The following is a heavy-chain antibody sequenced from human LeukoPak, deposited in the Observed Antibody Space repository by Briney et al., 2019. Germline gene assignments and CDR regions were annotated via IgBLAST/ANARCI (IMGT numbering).Heavy chain of an antibody. D-gene: IGHD3-22*01. CDR2: ISYDGSNE. Sequence: GGSLRLSCAASGFTFSSYGMHWVRQAPGKGLEWVAVISYDGSNEYYADSVKGRFTISRDNSKNTLYLQMNSLRAEDTAVYYCAKVYYYDSSGYYFDYWGQGTLVTVSS. V-gene: IGHV3-30*18. CDR1: GFTFSSYG. CDR3: AKVYYYDSSGYYFDY. J-gene: IGHJ4*02.